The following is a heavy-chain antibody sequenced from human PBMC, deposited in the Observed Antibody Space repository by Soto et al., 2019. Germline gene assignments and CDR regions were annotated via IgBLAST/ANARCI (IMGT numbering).Heavy chain of an antibody. CDR2: INHSGST. V-gene: IGHV4-34*01. D-gene: IGHD3-22*01. J-gene: IGHJ4*02. CDR3: AGERSFINYYDSSGYYDY. Sequence: PSETLSLTCAVYGGSFSGYYWSWIRQPPGRGLEWIGEINHSGSTNYNPSLKSRVTISVDTSKNQFSLKLSSVTAADTAVYYCAGERSFINYYDSSGYYDYWAQGTLVTVSS. CDR1: GGSFSGYY.